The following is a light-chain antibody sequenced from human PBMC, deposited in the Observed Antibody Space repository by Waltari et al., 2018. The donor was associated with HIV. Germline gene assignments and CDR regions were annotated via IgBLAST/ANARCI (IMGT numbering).Light chain of an antibody. V-gene: IGLV1-40*01. CDR3: QSYPASLTVSLI. J-gene: IGLJ2*01. Sequence: QSVLTQPPSVSGAPGQRVTISCTGNSSKIGAGYDVHWYQQLPGKAPKLLISDNTNRPSGVPDRFSGSKSGTSASLAITWLRAEDEADYYCQSYPASLTVSLIFGGGTRLTVL. CDR1: SSKIGAGYD. CDR2: DNT.